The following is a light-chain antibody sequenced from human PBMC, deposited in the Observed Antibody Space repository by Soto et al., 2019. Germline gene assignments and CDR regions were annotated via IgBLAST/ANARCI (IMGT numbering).Light chain of an antibody. Sequence: EIVLAQSPGTLSLSPGERATLSCRASQSVGSSYLAWYQQKPGQAPRLLIYGASSRATGIPDRFSGSASGTVFSLVIALVEPDEELMYYCQLYGRAFTFGHGTRLDTK. J-gene: IGKJ5*01. CDR2: GAS. CDR1: QSVGSSY. CDR3: QLYGRAFT. V-gene: IGKV3-20*01.